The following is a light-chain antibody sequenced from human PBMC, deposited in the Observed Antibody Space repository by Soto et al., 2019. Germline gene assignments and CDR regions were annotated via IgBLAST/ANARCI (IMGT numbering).Light chain of an antibody. CDR3: QQYGSSAGYT. CDR1: QSVRSSY. CDR2: GAS. Sequence: EIVLTQSPDILSLSPGERATLSCRASQSVRSSYLAWYQQRPGQAPRLLIYGASSRATGVPDRFSGDGSGTDFTLTSSRLEPEDFAVYYCQQYGSSAGYTFGQGTKLEIK. J-gene: IGKJ2*01. V-gene: IGKV3-20*01.